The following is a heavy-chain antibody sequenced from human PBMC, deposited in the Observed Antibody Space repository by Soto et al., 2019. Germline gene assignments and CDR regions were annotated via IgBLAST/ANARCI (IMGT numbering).Heavy chain of an antibody. CDR1: GYTFTSYY. V-gene: IGHV1-46*01. Sequence: ASVKVSCKASGYTFTSYYMHWVRQAPGQGLEWMGIINPSGGSTSYAQKFQGRVTMTRDTSTSTVYMELSSLRSEDTAVYYCARVSVYSGSYPEKNFDYWGQGTLVTVSS. CDR2: INPSGGST. CDR3: ARVSVYSGSYPEKNFDY. D-gene: IGHD1-26*01. J-gene: IGHJ4*02.